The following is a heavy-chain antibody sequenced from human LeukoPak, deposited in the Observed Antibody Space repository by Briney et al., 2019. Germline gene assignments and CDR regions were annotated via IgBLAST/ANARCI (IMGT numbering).Heavy chain of an antibody. V-gene: IGHV4-4*07. D-gene: IGHD6-13*01. CDR3: ARAPAGTRVDY. CDR1: GGSINSYY. J-gene: IGHJ4*02. CDR2: IHTSGSS. Sequence: SETLSLTCTVSGGSINSYYWSWIRQPAGKGLEWIGLIHTSGSSNYNPSLKSRVTMSVDASKNQFSLKLCSVTAADTAVYYCARAPAGTRVDYWGQGTLVTVSS.